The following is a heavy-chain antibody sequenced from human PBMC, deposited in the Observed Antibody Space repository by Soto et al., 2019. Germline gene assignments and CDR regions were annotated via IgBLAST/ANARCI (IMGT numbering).Heavy chain of an antibody. CDR3: ARAHGDYYYYGMDV. CDR1: GGTFSSYT. V-gene: IGHV1-69*02. J-gene: IGHJ6*02. Sequence: QVQLVQSGAEVKKPGSSVKVSCKASGGTFSSYTISWVRQAPGQGLEWMGRIIPILGIANYAQKFQGRVTXXAXKXXSTAYLELSSLRSEDTAVYYCARAHGDYYYYGMDVWGQGTTVTVSS. CDR2: IIPILGIA.